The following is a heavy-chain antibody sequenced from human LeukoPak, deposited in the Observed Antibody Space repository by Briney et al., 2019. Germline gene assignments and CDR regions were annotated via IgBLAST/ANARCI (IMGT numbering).Heavy chain of an antibody. D-gene: IGHD3-3*01. V-gene: IGHV3-23*01. Sequence: GGSLRLSCAASGFTFSSYAMSWVRQAPGKGLEWVSAISGSGGSTYYANSVKGRFTISRDNSKNTLYLQMNSLRAEDTAVYYCAKAVPPNYDFWSGYYPYYYMDVWGKGTTVTVSS. CDR2: ISGSGGST. CDR3: AKAVPPNYDFWSGYYPYYYMDV. J-gene: IGHJ6*03. CDR1: GFTFSSYA.